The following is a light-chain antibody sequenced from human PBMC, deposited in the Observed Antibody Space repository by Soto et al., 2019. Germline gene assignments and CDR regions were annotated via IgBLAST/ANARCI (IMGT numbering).Light chain of an antibody. Sequence: QSALTQPASVSGSPGQSITISRTGTSSDVGAYNYVSWYQQHPGKAPKLMIYEVGNRPSGVSNRFSGSKSGNTASLTISGLHPEDEADYYCSSYTSSSTPVFGTGTKLTVL. V-gene: IGLV2-14*01. CDR2: EVG. CDR1: SSDVGAYNY. CDR3: SSYTSSSTPV. J-gene: IGLJ1*01.